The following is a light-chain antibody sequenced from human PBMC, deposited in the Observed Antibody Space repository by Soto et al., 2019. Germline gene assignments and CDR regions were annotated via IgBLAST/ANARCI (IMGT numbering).Light chain of an antibody. CDR3: QQYGSSPPYT. V-gene: IGKV3-20*01. CDR1: QSVSSSY. CDR2: AAS. Sequence: EIVLTQSPGTLSLSPGERATLSCRASQSVSSSYLAWYQQKPGQAPRLLMYAASSRATGIPDRFSGSGSGTDFTLTISRLEPEDFSLYYCQQYGSSPPYTFGQGTKLEIK. J-gene: IGKJ2*01.